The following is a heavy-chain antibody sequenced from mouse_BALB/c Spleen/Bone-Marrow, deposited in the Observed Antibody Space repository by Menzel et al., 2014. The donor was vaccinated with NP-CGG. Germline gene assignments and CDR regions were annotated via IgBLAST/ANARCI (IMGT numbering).Heavy chain of an antibody. D-gene: IGHD1-2*01. J-gene: IGHJ2*01. Sequence: EVKLMESEGGLVQPGGSLNLACVASGFDFGRYWMSWARQAPGKGLEWIGEINPGSSTINYSPSLKDKFIMSRDNAKNTLYLQMRKVRSEDTALYYCARLGYYGYHDNWGQGTTLTVSS. CDR2: INPGSSTI. CDR1: GFDFGRYW. V-gene: IGHV4-2*02. CDR3: ARLGYYGYHDN.